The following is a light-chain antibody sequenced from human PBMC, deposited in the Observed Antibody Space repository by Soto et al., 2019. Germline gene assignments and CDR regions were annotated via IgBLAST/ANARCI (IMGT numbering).Light chain of an antibody. CDR1: QSVSSN. CDR2: GAS. Sequence: EIVMTQSPATLSVSPGERATLSCRASQSVSSNLAWYQQKPGKAPSLLIYGASTMVTGIPPRFSGSGSGTEFILTIISMQSEDFSVYYCRQYNDWPPETFGQGTKVEIK. J-gene: IGKJ1*01. CDR3: RQYNDWPPET. V-gene: IGKV3-15*01.